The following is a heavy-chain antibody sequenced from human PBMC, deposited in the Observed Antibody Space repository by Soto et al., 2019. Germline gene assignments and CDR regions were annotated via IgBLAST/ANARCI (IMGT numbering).Heavy chain of an antibody. CDR3: PASRAYDSSVYSGFHNGMAV. Sequence: EVQLVESGGDLVQPGRSLRLSSAASGFTFDDYAMHWVRQLPGNGLKFVSVLSWNGVTIGYAASVKGRLPISRDNARTFLYLQRNLLGSDDTALYYCPASRAYDSSVYSGFHNGMAVWGLGTTFTSSS. CDR2: LSWNGVTI. J-gene: IGHJ6*02. D-gene: IGHD3-22*01. CDR1: GFTFDDYA. V-gene: IGHV3-9*01.